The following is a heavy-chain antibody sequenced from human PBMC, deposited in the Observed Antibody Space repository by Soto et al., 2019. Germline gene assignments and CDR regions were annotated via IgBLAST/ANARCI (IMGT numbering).Heavy chain of an antibody. J-gene: IGHJ5*02. D-gene: IGHD6-6*01. CDR2: IYYSGST. Sequence: PSETLSLTCTVSGGSISSGDYYWSWIRQPPGKGLEWIGYIYYSGSTYYNPSLKSRVTISVDTSKNQFSLKLSSVTAADTAVYYCAIECAARPDYNWIDLRGQGTLVTVSS. CDR3: AIECAARPDYNWIDL. V-gene: IGHV4-30-4*01. CDR1: GGSISSGDYY.